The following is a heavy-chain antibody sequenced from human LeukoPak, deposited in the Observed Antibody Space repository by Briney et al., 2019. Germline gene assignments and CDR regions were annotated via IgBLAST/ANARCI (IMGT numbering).Heavy chain of an antibody. CDR3: ARDATTVTINY. CDR1: GFTFSSYT. Sequence: GGSLRLSCAASGFTFSSYTMNWVRQAPGKGLEWVSSISGNSNYIYYADSVKGRSTISRDNAKNSLYLQMNSLRAEDTAVYYCARDATTVTINYWGQGTLVTVSS. V-gene: IGHV3-21*01. J-gene: IGHJ4*02. D-gene: IGHD4-17*01. CDR2: ISGNSNYI.